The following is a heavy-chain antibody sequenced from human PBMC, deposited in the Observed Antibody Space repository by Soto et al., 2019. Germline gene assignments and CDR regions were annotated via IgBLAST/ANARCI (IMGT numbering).Heavy chain of an antibody. J-gene: IGHJ5*01. CDR3: ARGADSGWYGGSNWFDP. D-gene: IGHD6-19*01. CDR2: ITSSGDPM. CDR1: GFTFTSYE. Sequence: PGGSLRLSCAASGFTFTSYEMNWVRQAPGKGLEWVSYITSSGDPMYYADSVKGRFTISRDNSKNSLFLQMNYLRAEDTAVYYCARGADSGWYGGSNWFDPWGQGALVTVPS. V-gene: IGHV3-48*03.